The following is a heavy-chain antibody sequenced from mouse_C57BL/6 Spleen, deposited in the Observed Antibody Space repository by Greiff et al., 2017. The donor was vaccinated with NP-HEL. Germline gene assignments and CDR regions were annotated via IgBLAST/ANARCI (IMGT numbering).Heavy chain of an antibody. CDR3: APRAYDGYYYAMDY. V-gene: IGHV1-59*01. D-gene: IGHD2-3*01. Sequence: QVQLQQPGAELVRPGTSVKLSCKASGYTFTSYWMHWVKQRPGQGLEWIGVIDPSDSYTTYNQKFKGKATLTVDTSSSTAYMQLSSLTSEDSAVYDSAPRAYDGYYYAMDYWGQGTSVTVSS. CDR2: IDPSDSYT. J-gene: IGHJ4*01. CDR1: GYTFTSYW.